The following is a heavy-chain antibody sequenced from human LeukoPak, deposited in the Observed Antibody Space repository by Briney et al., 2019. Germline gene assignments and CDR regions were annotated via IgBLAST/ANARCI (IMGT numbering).Heavy chain of an antibody. Sequence: GGSLRLSCAASGFTFSSYSMNWVRQAPGKGLAWVSSISSSSSYIYYADSVKGRFTISRDNAKNSLYLQMNSLRAEDTAVYYCARVGATSIDYWGQGTLVTVSS. CDR2: ISSSSSYI. D-gene: IGHD1-26*01. V-gene: IGHV3-21*01. CDR3: ARVGATSIDY. J-gene: IGHJ4*02. CDR1: GFTFSSYS.